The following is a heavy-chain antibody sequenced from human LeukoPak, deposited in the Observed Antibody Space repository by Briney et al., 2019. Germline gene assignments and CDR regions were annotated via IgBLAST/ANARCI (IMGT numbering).Heavy chain of an antibody. V-gene: IGHV1-2*02. CDR1: GYTFTGYY. CDR3: ARDQARTYYYDSSGYLDY. CDR2: INPNSGGT. Sequence: ASVKVSCKASGYTFTGYYMHWVRQAPGQGLEWMGWINPNSGGTNYAQKFQGRVTMTRDTSISTAYMELSRLRSDDTAVYYCARDQARTYYYDSSGYLDYWGQGTLATVSS. J-gene: IGHJ4*02. D-gene: IGHD3-22*01.